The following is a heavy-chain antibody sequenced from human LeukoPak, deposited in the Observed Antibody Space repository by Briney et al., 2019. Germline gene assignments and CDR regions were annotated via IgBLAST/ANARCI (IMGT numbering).Heavy chain of an antibody. CDR2: IYYSGST. J-gene: IGHJ4*02. Sequence: SETLSLTCTVSGGSISSYYWSWIRQPPGKGLEWIGYIYYSGSTNYNPSLKSRVTISVDTSKNQFSLKLSSVTAADTAVYYCARDYGSGGDYWGQGTLVTVSS. D-gene: IGHD3-10*01. CDR1: GGSISSYY. CDR3: ARDYGSGGDY. V-gene: IGHV4-59*08.